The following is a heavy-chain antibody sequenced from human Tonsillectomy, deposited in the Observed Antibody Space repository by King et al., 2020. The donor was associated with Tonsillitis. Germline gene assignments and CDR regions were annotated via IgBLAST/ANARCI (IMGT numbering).Heavy chain of an antibody. D-gene: IGHD6-19*01. Sequence: VQLQESGPGLVKPSQTLSLTCTVSGGSISSSNYYWTWIRQPAGKGLEWIGRIYTSGTTNYNPSLESRVTISLDTSKNQFSLKLRSVTAADTAVYYCARGESSGWYRGSFDIWGQGTMVTVSS. CDR1: GGSISSSNYY. CDR2: IYTSGTT. CDR3: ARGESSGWYRGSFDI. V-gene: IGHV4-61*02. J-gene: IGHJ3*02.